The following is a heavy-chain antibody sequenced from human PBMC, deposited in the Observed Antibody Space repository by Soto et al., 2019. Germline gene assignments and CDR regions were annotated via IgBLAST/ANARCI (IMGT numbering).Heavy chain of an antibody. CDR2: MSYDGSNK. Sequence: GGSLRLSCAASGFTFSSYAMHWVRQAPGKGLEWVAVMSYDGSNKYYADSVKGRFTISRDNSKNTLYLQMHSLRAEDTAVYYCARDPGYSGYTDYWGQGTLVTAPQ. CDR3: ARDPGYSGYTDY. J-gene: IGHJ4*02. CDR1: GFTFSSYA. D-gene: IGHD5-12*01. V-gene: IGHV3-30-3*01.